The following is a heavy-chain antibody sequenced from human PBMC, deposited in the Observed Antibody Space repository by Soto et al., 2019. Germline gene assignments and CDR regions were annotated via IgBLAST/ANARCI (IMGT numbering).Heavy chain of an antibody. Sequence: PGGSLRVSYAASGFTFSSYALHWVRQTPGKGLEWVSSISSSSSTIYYADSVKGRFTISRDNAKNSLYLQMNSLRDEDTAVFYCAVSLPRLEGCFDYWGQGTLVTVSS. CDR2: ISSSSSTI. CDR1: GFTFSSYA. J-gene: IGHJ4*02. V-gene: IGHV3-48*02. CDR3: AVSLPRLEGCFDY. D-gene: IGHD6-25*01.